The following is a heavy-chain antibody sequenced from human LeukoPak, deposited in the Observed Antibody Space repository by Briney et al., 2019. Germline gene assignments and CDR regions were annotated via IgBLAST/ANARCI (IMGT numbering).Heavy chain of an antibody. V-gene: IGHV3-23*01. J-gene: IGHJ4*02. CDR2: ISGSGGST. CDR3: ARDQLLWSGSFDY. D-gene: IGHD3-10*01. Sequence: GGSLRLSCAASGFTFSSYAMSWVRQAPGKGLEWVPAISGSGGSTYYADSVKGRFTISRDNAKNSLYLQMNSLRAEDTAVYYCARDQLLWSGSFDYWGQGTLVTVSS. CDR1: GFTFSSYA.